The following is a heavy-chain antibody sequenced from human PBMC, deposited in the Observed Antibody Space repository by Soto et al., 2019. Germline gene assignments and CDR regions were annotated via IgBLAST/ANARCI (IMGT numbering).Heavy chain of an antibody. CDR2: ISYDGSNK. CDR1: AFTFSNYG. J-gene: IGHJ4*02. CDR3: AKDHEGRWELLGIFDY. V-gene: IGHV3-30*18. Sequence: GESLKISCAASAFTFSNYGMHWVRQAPGKGLEWVAVISYDGSNKYYADSVKGRFTISRDNSKNTLYLQMNSLRAEDTAAYYCAKDHEGRWELLGIFDYWGQGTLVTVSS. D-gene: IGHD1-26*01.